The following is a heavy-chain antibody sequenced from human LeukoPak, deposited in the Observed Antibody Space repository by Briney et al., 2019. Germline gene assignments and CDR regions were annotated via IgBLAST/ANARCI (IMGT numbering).Heavy chain of an antibody. D-gene: IGHD3-3*01. Sequence: PGGSLRLSCAMSAFTFNNYGMYWVRQAPGKGLEFVSAISERDGATSYAESVKGRFSISRDSSKNTVFLQMNNLRAEDTATYYCANRGEWQLPKASLDSWGQRTLVTVSS. CDR1: AFTFNNYG. V-gene: IGHV3-23*01. J-gene: IGHJ4*02. CDR2: ISERDGAT. CDR3: ANRGEWQLPKASLDS.